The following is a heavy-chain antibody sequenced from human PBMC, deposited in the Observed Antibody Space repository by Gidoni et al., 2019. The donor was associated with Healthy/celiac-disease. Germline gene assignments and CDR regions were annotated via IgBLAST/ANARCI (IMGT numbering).Heavy chain of an antibody. CDR2: IWYDGSKK. D-gene: IGHD3-16*02. J-gene: IGHJ4*02. CDR1: GFTFSSYG. CDR3: ARETDEFSLPYYFDY. Sequence: QVQLVESGGGVVQPGRSLRLSCAASGFTFSSYGMHWVRQAPGKGLEWVAVIWYDGSKKYYADSVKGRFTISRDNSKNTVHLQMNSLRAEDTAVYYCARETDEFSLPYYFDYWGQGTLVTVSS. V-gene: IGHV3-33*01.